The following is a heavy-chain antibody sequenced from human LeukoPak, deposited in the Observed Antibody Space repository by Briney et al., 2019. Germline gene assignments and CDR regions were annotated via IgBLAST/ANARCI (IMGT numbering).Heavy chain of an antibody. CDR3: ISDHTGHDDY. D-gene: IGHD1-1*01. CDR1: GFTFSSYW. J-gene: IGHJ4*02. CDR2: INIDGSTT. Sequence: GGSLRLSCAASGFTFSSYWMSWVRQAPGKGLVWVSRINIDGSTTTYADSVKGRFTISRDNAKNTLSLQMNSLRADDTAVYYCISDHTGHDDYWGQGTLVTASS. V-gene: IGHV3-74*01.